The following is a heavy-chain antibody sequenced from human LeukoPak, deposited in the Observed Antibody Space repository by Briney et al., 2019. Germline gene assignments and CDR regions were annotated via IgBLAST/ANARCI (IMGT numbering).Heavy chain of an antibody. CDR1: GFTFSTYS. J-gene: IGHJ4*02. Sequence: PGGSLRLSCAASGFTFSTYSMDWVRQAPGKGLQWVSTITPGTTDIYYGASVKGRFTISRDDAKNLVYLQMNSLRAEDTAVYFCARDAAGWSRDYWGQGTLVTVSS. CDR2: ITPGTTDI. CDR3: ARDAAGWSRDY. D-gene: IGHD6-19*01. V-gene: IGHV3-21*01.